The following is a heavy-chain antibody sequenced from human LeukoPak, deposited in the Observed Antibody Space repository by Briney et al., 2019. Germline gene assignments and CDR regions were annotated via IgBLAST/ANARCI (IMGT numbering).Heavy chain of an antibody. Sequence: SETLSLTCTVSGGSISSGGYYWSWTRQHPGKGLEWIGYIYYSGSTYCNPSLKSRVTISVDTSKNQFSLKLSSVTAADTAVYYCARRVITSFSDYYGMDVWGQGTTVTVSS. CDR2: IYYSGST. D-gene: IGHD3-22*01. V-gene: IGHV4-31*03. CDR3: ARRVITSFSDYYGMDV. CDR1: GGSISSGGYY. J-gene: IGHJ6*02.